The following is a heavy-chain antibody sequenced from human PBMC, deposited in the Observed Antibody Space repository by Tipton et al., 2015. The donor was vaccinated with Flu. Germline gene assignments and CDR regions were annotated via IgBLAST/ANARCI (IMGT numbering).Heavy chain of an antibody. Sequence: LRLSCAVYGGSFSGCYWSWIRQPPGKGLEWIGEINHSGSTNYNPSLKSRVTISVDTSKNQFSLKLSSVTAADTAVYYCARGLRAVVRSPLHYWGQGTLVTVSS. V-gene: IGHV4-34*01. CDR2: INHSGST. J-gene: IGHJ4*02. CDR3: ARGLRAVVRSPLHY. CDR1: GGSFSGCY. D-gene: IGHD4-23*01.